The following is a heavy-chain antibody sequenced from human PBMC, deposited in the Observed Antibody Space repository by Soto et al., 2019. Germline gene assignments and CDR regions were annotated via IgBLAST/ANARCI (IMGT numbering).Heavy chain of an antibody. CDR3: XXXXGXXXXXXXXXYXXXXXDV. Sequence: QVQLVQSGAEVKKPGSSVKVSCKASGGTFSSYAISXVRQAPGQGLEWMGGIIPISGTANYAQKFQGRVTITADESTSTAYMELSSLRSEDTAVYXCXXXXGXXXXXXXXXYXXXXXDVWGQGTXVTVSS. J-gene: IGHJ6*02. CDR1: GGTFSSYA. V-gene: IGHV1-69*01. CDR2: IIPISGTA.